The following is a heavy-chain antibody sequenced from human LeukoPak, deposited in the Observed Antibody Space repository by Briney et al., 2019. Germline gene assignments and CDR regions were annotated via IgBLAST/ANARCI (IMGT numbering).Heavy chain of an antibody. CDR3: AKDGVTYYYDSSGARSFDY. D-gene: IGHD3-22*01. J-gene: IGHJ4*02. Sequence: GGSLRLSCAASGFTFSSYAMSWVRQAPGKGLEWVSAISGSGGSTYYADSVKGRFTISRDNSKNTLYLQMNSLRAEDTVVYYCAKDGVTYYYDSSGARSFDYWGQGTLVTVSS. CDR1: GFTFSSYA. V-gene: IGHV3-23*01. CDR2: ISGSGGST.